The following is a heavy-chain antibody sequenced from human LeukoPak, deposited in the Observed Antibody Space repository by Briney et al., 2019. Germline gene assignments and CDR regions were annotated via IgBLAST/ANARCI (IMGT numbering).Heavy chain of an antibody. Sequence: GGSLRLSCAASGFTFSSYAIHWVRQAPGKGLEWVAVISYDGSNKYYADSVKGRFTISRDNSKNTLYLQMNSLRAEDTAVYYCARDYYPGYSSGFAAVWGQGTLVTVSS. CDR1: GFTFSSYA. V-gene: IGHV3-30*04. J-gene: IGHJ4*02. CDR3: ARDYYPGYSSGFAAV. D-gene: IGHD6-19*01. CDR2: ISYDGSNK.